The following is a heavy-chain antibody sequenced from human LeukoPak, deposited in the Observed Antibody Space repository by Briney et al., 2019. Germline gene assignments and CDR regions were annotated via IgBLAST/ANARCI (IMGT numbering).Heavy chain of an antibody. CDR1: GYTFTGYY. D-gene: IGHD3-22*01. V-gene: IGHV1-2*02. J-gene: IGHJ4*02. CDR2: INPNSGGT. CDR3: ARDLSIVVVIAFGY. Sequence: GASVKVSCKASGYTFTGYYMHWVRQAPGQGLEWMGWINPNSGGTNYAQKFQGRVTMTRDTSISTAYMELSRLRSDDTAVYYCARDLSIVVVIAFGYWGQGTLVTVSS.